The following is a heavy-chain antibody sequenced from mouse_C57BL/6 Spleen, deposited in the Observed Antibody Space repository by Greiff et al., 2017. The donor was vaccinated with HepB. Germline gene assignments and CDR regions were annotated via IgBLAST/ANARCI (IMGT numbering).Heavy chain of an antibody. V-gene: IGHV5-17*01. CDR1: GFTFSDYG. Sequence: EVKLMESGGGLVKPGGSLKLSCAASGFTFSDYGMHWVRQAPEKGLEWVAYISSGSSTIYYADTVKGRFTISRDNAKNTLFLQMTSLRSEDTAVYYCARRNWEGDFDYWGQGTTLTVSS. D-gene: IGHD4-1*02. J-gene: IGHJ2*01. CDR3: ARRNWEGDFDY. CDR2: ISSGSSTI.